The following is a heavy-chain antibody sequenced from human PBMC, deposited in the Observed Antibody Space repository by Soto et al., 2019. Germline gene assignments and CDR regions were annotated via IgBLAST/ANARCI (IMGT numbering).Heavy chain of an antibody. CDR2: ISGSGGST. J-gene: IGHJ6*02. CDR1: GFSFCIYA. Sequence: GGCLRLSCAACGFSFCIYAVGLFRKAPGKGLEWVSAISGSGGSTYYADSVKGRFTISRDNSKNTLYLQMNSLRAEDTAVYYCAKDPWCCGMDVWGQGTTVTVSS. D-gene: IGHD2-8*02. V-gene: IGHV3-23*01. CDR3: AKDPWCCGMDV.